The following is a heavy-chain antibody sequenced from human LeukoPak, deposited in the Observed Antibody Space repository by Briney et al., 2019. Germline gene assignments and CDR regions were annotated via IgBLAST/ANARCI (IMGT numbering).Heavy chain of an antibody. J-gene: IGHJ4*02. D-gene: IGHD3-22*01. CDR1: GYTFTSYD. Sequence: ASVKASCKASGYTFTSYDINWVRQATGRGLEWMGWMNPNSGNTGYAQKFQGRVTMTRNTSISTAYTELSSLRSEDTAVYYCASRYYDSSGYNYWGQGTLVTVSS. CDR2: MNPNSGNT. V-gene: IGHV1-8*01. CDR3: ASRYYDSSGYNY.